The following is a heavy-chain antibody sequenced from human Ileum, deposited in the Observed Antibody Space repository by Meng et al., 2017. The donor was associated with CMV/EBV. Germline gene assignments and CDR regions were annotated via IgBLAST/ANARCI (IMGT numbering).Heavy chain of an antibody. CDR3: AIYYGGVGGRGY. CDR1: GDSISSDNYH. D-gene: IGHD2-21*01. J-gene: IGHJ4*02. CDR2: RHKNGND. Sequence: GPVLWKPFQTLSFTCSVSGDSISSDNYHWSWIRQPAGKGLEWIGQRHKNGNDNYNASLKSRVTISIDTSKNQFSLTLVSVTAADTAVYYCAIYYGGVGGRGYWAQGTLVTVSS. V-gene: IGHV4-61*02.